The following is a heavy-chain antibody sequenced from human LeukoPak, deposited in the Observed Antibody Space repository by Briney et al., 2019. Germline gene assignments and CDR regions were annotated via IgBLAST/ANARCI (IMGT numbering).Heavy chain of an antibody. D-gene: IGHD3-16*01. CDR3: ARGGGLDV. CDR1: GFTFSSHA. CDR2: TDDSGDST. J-gene: IGHJ6*02. Sequence: GGSLRLSCAASGFTFSSHAMNWVRQAPGKGLEWVSATDDSGDSTIYADSVKGRFTISRDNAKNSLYLQMSNLRAEDTAVYFCARGGGLDVWGQGATVTVSS. V-gene: IGHV3-23*01.